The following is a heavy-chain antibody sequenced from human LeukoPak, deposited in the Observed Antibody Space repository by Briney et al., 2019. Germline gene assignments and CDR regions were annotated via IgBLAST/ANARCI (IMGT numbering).Heavy chain of an antibody. J-gene: IGHJ4*02. CDR1: GFTFSDYW. CDR3: VSFYETY. D-gene: IGHD2-2*01. Sequence: PGGSLRLSCAASGFTFSDYWIHWVRQAPGKGLVWVSRINTDGSITNYADSVKGRFSISRDNAKNTLHLQMSSLRAEDTAVYYCVSFYETYWGRGTLVTVSS. V-gene: IGHV3-74*01. CDR2: INTDGSIT.